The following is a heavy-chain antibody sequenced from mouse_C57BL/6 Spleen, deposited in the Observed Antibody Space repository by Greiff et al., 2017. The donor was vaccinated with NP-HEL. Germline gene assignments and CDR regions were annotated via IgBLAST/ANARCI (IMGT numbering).Heavy chain of an antibody. CDR3: ALIYYYGSSYWYFDV. V-gene: IGHV1-55*01. CDR2: IYPGSGST. J-gene: IGHJ1*03. D-gene: IGHD1-1*01. Sequence: QVQLQQPGAELVKPGASVKMSCKASGYTFTSYWITWVKQRPGQGLEWIGDIYPGSGSTNYNEKFKSKATLTVDTSSSTAYMQLSSLTSEDSAVYYGALIYYYGSSYWYFDVWGTGTTVTVSS. CDR1: GYTFTSYW.